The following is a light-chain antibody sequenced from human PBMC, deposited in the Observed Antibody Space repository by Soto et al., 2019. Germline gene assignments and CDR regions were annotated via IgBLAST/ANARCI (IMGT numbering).Light chain of an antibody. Sequence: EIVLTQSPGTLSLSPGERATLSCRAGQSVSSTYLAWYQQKPGQSPRLLIYGTSNRATDIPDRFSGSGSGTAFTLSISRLEPEDFAVYYCQQYGSPPLYTFGQGTKVEIK. CDR2: GTS. J-gene: IGKJ2*01. CDR1: QSVSSTY. CDR3: QQYGSPPLYT. V-gene: IGKV3-20*01.